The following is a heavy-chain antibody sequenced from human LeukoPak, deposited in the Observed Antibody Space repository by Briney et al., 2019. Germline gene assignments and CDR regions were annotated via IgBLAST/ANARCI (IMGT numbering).Heavy chain of an antibody. V-gene: IGHV4-4*02. CDR1: GGSISSSNW. CDR2: IYHSGST. Sequence: ASETLSLTCAVSGGSISSSNWWSWVRQPPGKGLEGIGEIYHSGSTNYNPSLKSRVTISVDKSKNQFSLKLSSVTAADTAVYYCARVPGRDGYNYLRLIYFDLWGRGTLVTVSS. CDR3: ARVPGRDGYNYLRLIYFDL. J-gene: IGHJ2*01. D-gene: IGHD5-24*01.